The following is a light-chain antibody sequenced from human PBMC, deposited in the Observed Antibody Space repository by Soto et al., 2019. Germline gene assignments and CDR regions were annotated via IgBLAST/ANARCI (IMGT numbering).Light chain of an antibody. J-gene: IGLJ3*02. CDR2: EVY. CDR1: SSDVGGYNY. CDR3: GSYTSSSTLNWV. Sequence: QSALTQPPSASGSPGQSVTISCAGTSSDVGGYNYVAWFQQHPGKAPKLMIYEVYKRPSGVPDRFSGSKSGNTASLTVSGLQAEDEADYYCGSYTSSSTLNWVFGGGTKVTVL. V-gene: IGLV2-8*01.